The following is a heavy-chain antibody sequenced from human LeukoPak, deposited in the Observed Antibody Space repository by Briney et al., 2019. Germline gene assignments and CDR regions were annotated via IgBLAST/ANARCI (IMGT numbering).Heavy chain of an antibody. CDR1: GFTFSTYW. CDR2: IKEDGSAK. Sequence: PGGSLRLSCAASGFTFSTYWMSWVRQAPGKGLEWVANIKEDGSAKYYVDSVKGRFTISRDNAKNSLYLQMNSLRAEDTAVYYCAKDQGSSSWPEYFQHWGQGTLVAVSS. V-gene: IGHV3-7*01. D-gene: IGHD6-13*01. CDR3: AKDQGSSSWPEYFQH. J-gene: IGHJ1*01.